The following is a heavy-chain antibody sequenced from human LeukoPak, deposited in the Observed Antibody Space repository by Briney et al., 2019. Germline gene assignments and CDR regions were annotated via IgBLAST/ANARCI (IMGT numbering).Heavy chain of an antibody. CDR2: IKEDGSDK. Sequence: GGSLRLSCAASGFIFSSYWMAWVRQAPGKGLEWVANIKEDGSDKNYVESLKGRFTISRDNAKNSLYLQMDSLRAEDTAVYYCARDAGYGYDRFDYWGQGTQVTVSS. J-gene: IGHJ4*02. CDR3: ARDAGYGYDRFDY. D-gene: IGHD5-18*01. CDR1: GFIFSSYW. V-gene: IGHV3-7*01.